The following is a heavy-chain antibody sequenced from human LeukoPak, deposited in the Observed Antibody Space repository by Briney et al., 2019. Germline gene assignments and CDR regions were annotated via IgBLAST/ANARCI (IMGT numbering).Heavy chain of an antibody. V-gene: IGHV3-74*01. CDR1: GFTFSTYW. CDR2: ISSDAITT. Sequence: GGSLRLSCAASGFTFSTYWMHWVRQAPGKGLVWVSRISSDAITTNYADSVKGRFTISRDNSKNTLYLQMNSLRAEDTAVYYCARGRDGYNWIDYWGQGTLVTVSS. J-gene: IGHJ4*02. D-gene: IGHD5-24*01. CDR3: ARGRDGYNWIDY.